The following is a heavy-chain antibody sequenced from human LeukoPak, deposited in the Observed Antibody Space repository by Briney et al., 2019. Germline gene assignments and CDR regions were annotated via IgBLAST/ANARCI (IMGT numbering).Heavy chain of an antibody. CDR1: GGSISSGGYY. CDR2: IYYSGST. CDR3: ARDKYGDYASWFDP. Sequence: SETLSFTCTVSGGSISSGGYYWSWIRQHPGKGLEWIGYIYYSGSTYYNPSLKSRVTISVDTSKNQFSLKLSSVTAADTAVYYCARDKYGDYASWFDPWGQGTLVTVSS. J-gene: IGHJ5*02. D-gene: IGHD4-17*01. V-gene: IGHV4-31*03.